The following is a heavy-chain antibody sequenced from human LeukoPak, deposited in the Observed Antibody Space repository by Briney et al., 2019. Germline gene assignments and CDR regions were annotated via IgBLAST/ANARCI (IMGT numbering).Heavy chain of an antibody. Sequence: GGSLRLSCAASGFTFSSYWMSWVRQAPGKGLEWVANIKKDGSEKYYVDSVKGRFTISRDNSKNTLYLQMNSLRAEDTAVYYCASEIIFGSFDYWGQGTLVTVSS. V-gene: IGHV3-7*01. CDR3: ASEIIFGSFDY. CDR1: GFTFSSYW. CDR2: IKKDGSEK. D-gene: IGHD3-3*01. J-gene: IGHJ4*02.